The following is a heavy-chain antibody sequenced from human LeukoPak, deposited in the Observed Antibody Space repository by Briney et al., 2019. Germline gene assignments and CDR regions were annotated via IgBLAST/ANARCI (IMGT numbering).Heavy chain of an antibody. D-gene: IGHD2-21*01. CDR1: GGSISSSSYY. CDR3: ARRGGGEGSYYFDY. CDR2: IYYSGST. V-gene: IGHV4-39*01. J-gene: IGHJ4*02. Sequence: SETLSLTCTVSGGSISSSSYYWGWIRQPPGKGLEWIGSIYYSGSTYYNPSLKSRVTISVDTSKNQFSLKLSSVTAADTAVYYCARRGGGEGSYYFDYWGQGTLVTVSS.